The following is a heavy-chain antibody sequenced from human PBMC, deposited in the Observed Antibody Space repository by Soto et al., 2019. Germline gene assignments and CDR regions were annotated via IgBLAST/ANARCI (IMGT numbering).Heavy chain of an antibody. J-gene: IGHJ6*03. CDR3: ARIGISYYSYMDV. V-gene: IGHV4-39*01. Sequence: PSETLFLTCTVSGGSLSSGGYYRGWIRQPPGKGLEWIGSIYYSGSTYYNPSLKSRVTISVDTSKNQFSLKLSSVTAADTAVYYCARIGISYYSYMDVWGKGTTVTVSS. D-gene: IGHD1-20*01. CDR1: GGSLSSGGYY. CDR2: IYYSGST.